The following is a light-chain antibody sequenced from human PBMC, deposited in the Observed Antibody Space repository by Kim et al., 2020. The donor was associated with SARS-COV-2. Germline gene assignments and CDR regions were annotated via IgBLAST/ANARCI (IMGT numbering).Light chain of an antibody. CDR2: VNSDGSV. J-gene: IGLJ3*02. Sequence: GASGKLACTLSSGNSSYSIAWHRQQPEQGPRFLLMVNSDGSVTKGYGIPDRCSGSSSGTERYLTISSLQSEDEADYYCQNWGIDWLFGGGTQLTVL. CDR1: SGNSSYS. CDR3: QNWGIDWL. V-gene: IGLV4-69*01.